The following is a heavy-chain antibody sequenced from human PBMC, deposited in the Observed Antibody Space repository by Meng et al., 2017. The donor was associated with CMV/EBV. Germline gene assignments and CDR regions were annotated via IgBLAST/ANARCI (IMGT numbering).Heavy chain of an antibody. CDR2: IIPIFGTA. D-gene: IGHD6-19*01. CDR3: ARWGPIAVAGHPVFDY. CDR1: GGAFSSYG. J-gene: IGHJ4*02. V-gene: IGHV1-69*12. Sequence: VQLGQSGGEVKKPWASVKLSCKASGGAFSSYGISWVRQAPGQGLEWMGGIIPIFGTANYAQKFQGRVTITADESTSTAYMELSSLRSEDTAVYYCARWGPIAVAGHPVFDYWGQGTLVTVSS.